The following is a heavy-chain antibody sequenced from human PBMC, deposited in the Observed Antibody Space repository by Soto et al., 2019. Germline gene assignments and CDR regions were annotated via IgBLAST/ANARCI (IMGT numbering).Heavy chain of an antibody. D-gene: IGHD6-13*01. CDR3: VKLPHSNSWNVGY. V-gene: IGHV3-23*01. Sequence: GGSLRLSCAAFGFTFSTYAMSWVRQAPGKGLEWVSAIRSGGDNTYYADSAKGRFTISRDNSKNMLYLQMDSLRAEDTAFYYCVKLPHSNSWNVGYWGPGTLVTVSS. CDR1: GFTFSTYA. J-gene: IGHJ4*02. CDR2: IRSGGDNT.